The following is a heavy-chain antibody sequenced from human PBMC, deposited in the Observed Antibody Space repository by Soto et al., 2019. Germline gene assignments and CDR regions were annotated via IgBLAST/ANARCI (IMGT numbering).Heavy chain of an antibody. V-gene: IGHV1-69*05. CDR3: ARLAGMDV. CDR1: GGTFSSYA. J-gene: IGHJ6*02. Sequence: SVKVSCKASGGTFSSYAISWVRQAPGQGLEWMGGIIPIFGTTNYAQKFQGRVTMTRDKSTSTVYMELSSLRSEDTAVYYCARLAGMDVWGQGTTVTVSS. CDR2: IIPIFGTT.